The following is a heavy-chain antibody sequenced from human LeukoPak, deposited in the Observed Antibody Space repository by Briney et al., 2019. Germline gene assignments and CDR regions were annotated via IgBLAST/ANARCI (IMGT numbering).Heavy chain of an antibody. J-gene: IGHJ6*02. D-gene: IGHD6-13*01. V-gene: IGHV4-39*07. CDR3: ARAAWQQLVGGMDV. CDR2: IYYSGST. Sequence: KASETLSLTCTVSGGSISSSSYYWGWIRQPPGKGLEWIGSIYYSGSTYYNPSLKSRVTISVDTSKNQFSLKLSSVTAADTAVYYCARAAWQQLVGGMDVWGQGTTVTVSS. CDR1: GGSISSSSYY.